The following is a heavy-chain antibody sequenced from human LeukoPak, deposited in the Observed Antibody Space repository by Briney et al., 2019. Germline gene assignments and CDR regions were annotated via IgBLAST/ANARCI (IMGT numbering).Heavy chain of an antibody. Sequence: PGGSLRLSCAASGFTFSSYGMSWVRQAPGKGLEWVSAISNSGGSAYYADSVKGRFTTSRDNSKNTLYLQMNSLRAEDTAVYYCANGYCTNGVCYPYYYYYMDVWGKGTTVTVSS. J-gene: IGHJ6*03. CDR2: ISNSGGSA. CDR1: GFTFSSYG. CDR3: ANGYCTNGVCYPYYYYYMDV. D-gene: IGHD2-8*01. V-gene: IGHV3-23*01.